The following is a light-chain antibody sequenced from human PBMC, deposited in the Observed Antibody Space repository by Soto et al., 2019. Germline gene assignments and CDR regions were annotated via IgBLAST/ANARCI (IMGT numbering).Light chain of an antibody. Sequence: EIVFTQSPATLSLSPGERATLSCRASQSVSSYLAWYQQKPGQAPRLLIYDASNRATGIPARFSGSGSGTDFTLTISSLEPEDFAVYYCQQRYSWPLTFGGGTKVDIK. CDR3: QQRYSWPLT. J-gene: IGKJ4*01. V-gene: IGKV3-11*01. CDR1: QSVSSY. CDR2: DAS.